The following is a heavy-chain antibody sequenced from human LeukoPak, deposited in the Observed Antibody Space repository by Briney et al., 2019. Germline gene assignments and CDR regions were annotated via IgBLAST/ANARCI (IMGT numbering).Heavy chain of an antibody. CDR1: GYTFTSYY. J-gene: IGHJ6*02. CDR2: INPSGGST. D-gene: IGHD4-17*01. V-gene: IGHV1-46*01. Sequence: GASVKVSCKASGYTFTSYYMHWVRQAPGQGLEWMGIINPSGGSTSYAQKFQGRVTMTMNTSISTAYMELTSLRSEDTAVYYCARVKSYYGDYVYLPYYFYYGMDVWGQGTTVTVSS. CDR3: ARVKSYYGDYVYLPYYFYYGMDV.